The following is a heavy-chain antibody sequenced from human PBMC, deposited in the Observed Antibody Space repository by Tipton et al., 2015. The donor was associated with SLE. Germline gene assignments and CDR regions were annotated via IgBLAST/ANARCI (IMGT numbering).Heavy chain of an antibody. J-gene: IGHJ4*02. CDR3: ARSSIAARGGFAY. CDR1: GGSISSYY. Sequence: TLSLTCTVSGGSISSYYWSWIRQPPGKGLEWIGYIYYRESTNYNPSLKSRVTISVDTSKNHFSLKLSSVTAADTAVYYWARSSIAARGGFAYCGQGTLVTVSS. V-gene: IGHV4-59*01. D-gene: IGHD6-6*01. CDR2: IYYREST.